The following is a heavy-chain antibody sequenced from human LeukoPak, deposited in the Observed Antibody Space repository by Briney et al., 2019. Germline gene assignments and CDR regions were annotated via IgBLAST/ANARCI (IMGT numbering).Heavy chain of an antibody. CDR1: GYTFTSYD. D-gene: IGHD5-18*01. J-gene: IGHJ4*02. Sequence: ASVKVSCKASGYTFTSYDINWLRQATGQGLEWMGWMYPNSGNTGYAQKFQGRVTMTRNTSISTAYMELSSLRSEDTAVYYCARGPPYSYDDYWGQGTLATVSS. CDR2: MYPNSGNT. CDR3: ARGPPYSYDDY. V-gene: IGHV1-8*01.